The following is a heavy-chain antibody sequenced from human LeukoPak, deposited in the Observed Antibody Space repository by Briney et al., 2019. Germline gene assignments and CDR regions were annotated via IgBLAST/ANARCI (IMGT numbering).Heavy chain of an antibody. CDR2: IRSKAYGGTT. V-gene: IGHV3-49*03. D-gene: IGHD2-2*01. Sequence: PGGSLRLSCAASGFTFSSYSMSWFRQAPGKGLEWVGFIRSKAYGGTTEYAASVKGRFTISRDDSKSIAYLQMNGLKTEDTAVYYCTRGVVPAATRTRDNWFDPWGQGTLVTVSS. J-gene: IGHJ5*02. CDR1: GFTFSSYS. CDR3: TRGVVPAATRTRDNWFDP.